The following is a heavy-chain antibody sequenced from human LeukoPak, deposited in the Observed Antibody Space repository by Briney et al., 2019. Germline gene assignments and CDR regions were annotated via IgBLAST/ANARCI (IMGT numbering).Heavy chain of an antibody. CDR2: ISGSGGST. D-gene: IGHD1-26*01. J-gene: IGHJ2*01. CDR3: AKGHSGTSGHCFDL. CDR1: GFPLSSYA. V-gene: IGHV3-23*01. Sequence: GGSLRLFCGASGFPLSSYAMRWVRQPPGKGLEWVSAISGSGGSTYYADSVKGRFTISRDNSKNTLYLQMNSLRAEDTAVYYCAKGHSGTSGHCFDLWGRGTLVTVSS.